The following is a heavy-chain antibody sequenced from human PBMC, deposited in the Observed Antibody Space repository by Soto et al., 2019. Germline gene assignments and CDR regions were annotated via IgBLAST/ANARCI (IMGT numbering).Heavy chain of an antibody. V-gene: IGHV3-30-3*01. D-gene: IGHD3-3*01. J-gene: IGHJ4*02. Sequence: GGSLRLSCAASGFTLSSYAMHWVRQAPGKGLEWVAVISYDGSNKYYADSVKGRFTISRDNSKNTLYLQMNSLRAEDTAVYYCARDPARFLEWFEGHFDYWGQGTQVTVSS. CDR2: ISYDGSNK. CDR1: GFTLSSYA. CDR3: ARDPARFLEWFEGHFDY.